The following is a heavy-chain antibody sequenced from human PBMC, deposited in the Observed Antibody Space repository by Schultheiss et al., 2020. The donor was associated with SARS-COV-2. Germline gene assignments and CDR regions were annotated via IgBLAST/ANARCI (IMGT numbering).Heavy chain of an antibody. V-gene: IGHV5-51*01. CDR3: ARQHCGGDCPFDY. D-gene: IGHD2-21*02. Sequence: GESLKISCKGSGNSFTRYWIGWVRQMPGKGLEWMGIIYPGDSDTRYSPSFQGQVTISADKSVSTAYLQWSSLKASDTAMYYCARQHCGGDCPFDYWGQGTLVTVSS. CDR1: GNSFTRYW. CDR2: IYPGDSDT. J-gene: IGHJ4*02.